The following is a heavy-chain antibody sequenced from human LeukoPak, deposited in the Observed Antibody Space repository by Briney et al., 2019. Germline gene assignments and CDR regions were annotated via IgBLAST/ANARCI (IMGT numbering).Heavy chain of an antibody. CDR1: GFTFTYYW. D-gene: IGHD3-10*01. Sequence: GGSLRLSCAASGFTFTYYWMSWVRQAPGKGLEWVANINQDDTQKYYVDSVKGRFAISKDNAKNSLYLQMNSLRAEDTALYYCAKEITMVRGVIMGYAFDIWGQGTMVTVSS. CDR2: INQDDTQK. J-gene: IGHJ3*02. CDR3: AKEITMVRGVIMGYAFDI. V-gene: IGHV3-7*03.